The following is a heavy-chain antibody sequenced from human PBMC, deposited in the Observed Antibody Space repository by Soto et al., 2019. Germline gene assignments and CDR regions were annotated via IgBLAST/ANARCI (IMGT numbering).Heavy chain of an antibody. Sequence: SETLSLTCTVSGGSISSGDYYWSWIRQPPGKGLEWIGYIYYSGSTYYNPSLKSRVTISVDTSKNQFSLKLSSVTAADTAVYYCARAEALVISSGHYYYCCMDFCGKATSLT. CDR1: GGSISSGDYY. D-gene: IGHD3-10*01. CDR2: IYYSGST. V-gene: IGHV4-30-4*01. J-gene: IGHJ6*04. CDR3: ARAEALVISSGHYYYCCMDF.